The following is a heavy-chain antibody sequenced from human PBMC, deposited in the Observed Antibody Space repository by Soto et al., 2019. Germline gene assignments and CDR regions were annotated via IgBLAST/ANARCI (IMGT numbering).Heavy chain of an antibody. CDR3: ASRYYYDSSGYYYPYYY. V-gene: IGHV3-30*03. CDR1: GFTFSGYA. Sequence: PGGSLRLSCAASGFTFSGYAIHWVRQAPGKGLEWVAVISDDGSNKYYVDSVKGRFTISRDNAKNSLYLQMNSLRDEDTAVYYCASRYYYDSSGYYYPYYYWGQGTLVTVYS. CDR2: ISDDGSNK. J-gene: IGHJ4*02. D-gene: IGHD3-22*01.